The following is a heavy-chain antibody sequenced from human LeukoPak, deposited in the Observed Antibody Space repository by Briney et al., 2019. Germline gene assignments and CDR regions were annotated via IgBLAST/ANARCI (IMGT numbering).Heavy chain of an antibody. V-gene: IGHV3-7*04. CDR2: IKQDGSEK. D-gene: IGHD1-26*01. CDR1: GFTFSSYW. J-gene: IGHJ5*02. CDR3: AGTYSGSYYWWFDP. Sequence: GGSLRLSCAASGFTFSSYWMSWVRQAPGKGLEWVANIKQDGSEKYYVDSVKGRFTISRDNAKNSLYLQMNSLRDEDTAVYYCAGTYSGSYYWWFDPWGQGTLVTVSS.